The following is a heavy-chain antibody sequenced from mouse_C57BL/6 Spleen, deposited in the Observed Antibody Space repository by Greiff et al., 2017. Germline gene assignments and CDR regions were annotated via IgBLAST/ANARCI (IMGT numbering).Heavy chain of an antibody. CDR1: GYSITSGHY. J-gene: IGHJ2*01. Sequence: EVKFEESGPGLVKPSQSLSLTCSVTGYSITSGHYWNWIRQFPGNKLEWMCYISYDGSNNYNPSLKNRISITRDTSKNQFFLKLNSVTTEDTATYYCAREGAYGKNRMGYYFDYWGQGTTLTVSS. CDR2: ISYDGSN. V-gene: IGHV3-6*01. D-gene: IGHD2-1*01. CDR3: AREGAYGKNRMGYYFDY.